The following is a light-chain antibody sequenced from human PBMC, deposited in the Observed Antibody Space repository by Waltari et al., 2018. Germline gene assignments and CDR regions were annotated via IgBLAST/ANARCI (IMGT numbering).Light chain of an antibody. V-gene: IGLV2-23*01. CDR1: SSDVGSYNL. Sequence: QSALTQPASVSGSPGQSITISCTGTSSDVGSYNLFSWYQQHPGKAPKLMIYEGSKRPSGVSNRFSGSKSGNTASLTISGLQAEDEADYFCSSYAGSSTLYVFGTGTKVTVL. J-gene: IGLJ1*01. CDR2: EGS. CDR3: SSYAGSSTLYV.